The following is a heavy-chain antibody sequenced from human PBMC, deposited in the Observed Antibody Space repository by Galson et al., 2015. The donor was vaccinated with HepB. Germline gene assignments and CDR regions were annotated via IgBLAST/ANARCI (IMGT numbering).Heavy chain of an antibody. V-gene: IGHV1-2*02. CDR2: INPNSGGT. CDR3: AGHGYSYGLGNAFDI. J-gene: IGHJ3*02. Sequence: SVKVSCKATGYTFTGYYMHWVRQAPGQGLEWMGWINPNSGGTNYAQKFQGRVTMTRDTSISTAYMELSRLRSDDTAVYYCAGHGYSYGLGNAFDIWGQGTMVTVSS. D-gene: IGHD5-18*01. CDR1: GYTFTGYY.